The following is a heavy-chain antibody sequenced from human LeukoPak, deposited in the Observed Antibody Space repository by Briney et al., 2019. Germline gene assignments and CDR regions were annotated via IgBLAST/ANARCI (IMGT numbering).Heavy chain of an antibody. CDR3: GRKTGVTGEAFDC. V-gene: IGHV3-7*03. J-gene: IGHJ4*02. CDR1: GFTVSGDY. Sequence: PGGSLTLSCVVPGFTVSGDYISWFRQAPGKGLEWVANIKVDGSEKYYLDSVKGRFTISRDKAKNSVYLQMNSLRTEDTAVYYCGRKTGVTGEAFDCWGQGTLVTVSS. CDR2: IKVDGSEK. D-gene: IGHD7-27*01.